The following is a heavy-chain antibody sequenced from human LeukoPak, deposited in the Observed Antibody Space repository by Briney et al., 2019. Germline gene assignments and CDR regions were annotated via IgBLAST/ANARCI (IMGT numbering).Heavy chain of an antibody. CDR2: ISYSEGS. Sequence: PSETLSLTCTVSGASIISHYWSWIRQPPGKGLEWIGYISYSEGSNYNPSLESRVTISLDTSKNQFSLKLTSVTATDTAVYYCARLSGSYYGSVDYWGQGSLVTVSS. V-gene: IGHV4-59*08. CDR3: ARLSGSYYGSVDY. J-gene: IGHJ4*02. D-gene: IGHD1-26*01. CDR1: GASIISHY.